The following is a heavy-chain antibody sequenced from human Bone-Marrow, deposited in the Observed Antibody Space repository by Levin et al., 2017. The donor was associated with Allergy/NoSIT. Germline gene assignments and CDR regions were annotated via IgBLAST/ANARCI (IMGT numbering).Heavy chain of an antibody. CDR1: GGTFSSYG. V-gene: IGHV1-69*06. D-gene: IGHD4-17*01. CDR2: IIPIFGTA. CDR3: LAVQGYGDLGGY. Sequence: VASVKVSCKASGGTFSSYGISWVRQAPGQGLEWMGGIIPIFGTANYAQKFRDRVTITADKSTSTAYMELNSLRSEDTAVYYCLAVQGYGDLGGYWGQGTLVTVSS. J-gene: IGHJ4*02.